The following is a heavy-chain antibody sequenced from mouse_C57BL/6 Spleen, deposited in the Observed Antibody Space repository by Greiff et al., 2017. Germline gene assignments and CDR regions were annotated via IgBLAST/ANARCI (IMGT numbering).Heavy chain of an antibody. CDR3: ARGYYAMDY. V-gene: IGHV5-12*01. J-gene: IGHJ4*01. CDR1: GFTFSDYY. CDR2: ISNGGGST. Sequence: EVQLQESGGGLVQPGGSLKLSCAASGFTFSDYYMYWVRQTPEKRLEWVAYISNGGGSTYYPDTVKGRFTISRDNAKNTLYLQMSRLKSEDTAMYYCARGYYAMDYWGQGTSVTVSS.